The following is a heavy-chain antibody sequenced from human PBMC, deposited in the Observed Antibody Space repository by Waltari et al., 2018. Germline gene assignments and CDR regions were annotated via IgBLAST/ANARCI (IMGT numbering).Heavy chain of an antibody. D-gene: IGHD6-19*01. V-gene: IGHV3-48*03. CDR1: GFTFSSYD. CDR3: ARDGAVAGNFDY. CDR2: SSSSGSTI. Sequence: EVQLVESGGGLVQPGGSLRLSCAASGFTFSSYDMNWVRQAPGKGLEWGSYSSSSGSTIYYGDSVKGRFTMSRDNAKKALYLQMNSLRVEDTAVYYCARDGAVAGNFDYWGQGTQVTVSS. J-gene: IGHJ4*02.